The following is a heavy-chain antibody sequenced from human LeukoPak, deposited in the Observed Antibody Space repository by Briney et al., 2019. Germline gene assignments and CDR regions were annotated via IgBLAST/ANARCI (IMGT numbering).Heavy chain of an antibody. CDR1: GFTFSTYT. J-gene: IGHJ4*02. V-gene: IGHV3-23*01. CDR3: AKDGGLWVSAHWGDS. Sequence: TGGSLRLSCVASGFTFSTYTMNWIRQAPGKGLKWVSTITTGGPNTYYADSVKGRFTVSRDDSKNTLYLQMNSLRAEDTAVYYCAKDGGLWVSAHWGDSWGRGTLVTVSS. CDR2: ITTGGPNT. D-gene: IGHD7-27*01.